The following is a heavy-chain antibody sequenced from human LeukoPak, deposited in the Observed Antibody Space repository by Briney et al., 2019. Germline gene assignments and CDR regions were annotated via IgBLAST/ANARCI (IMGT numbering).Heavy chain of an antibody. CDR1: GGSISSSSYY. D-gene: IGHD3-22*01. CDR3: ARVYYDSSGYSISNYFDY. V-gene: IGHV4-39*01. Sequence: PSETLSLTCTVSGGSISSSSYYWGWIRQPPGKGLEWIGSIYYSGGTYYNPSLKSRVTISVDTSKNQFSLKLSSVTAADTAVYYCARVYYDSSGYSISNYFDYWGQGTLVTASS. J-gene: IGHJ4*02. CDR2: IYYSGGT.